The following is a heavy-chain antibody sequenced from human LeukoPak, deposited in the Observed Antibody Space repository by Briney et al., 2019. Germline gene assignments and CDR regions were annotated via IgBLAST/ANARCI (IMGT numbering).Heavy chain of an antibody. V-gene: IGHV1-2*02. Sequence: ASVKVSCKASGYTFTGYYMHWVRQAPGQGLEWMGWINPNSGGTNYAQKFLGRVTMTRDTSISTAYMELSRLRSDDTAVYYCARSHGGITIRNWFDPWGQGTLVTVSS. CDR1: GYTFTGYY. CDR2: INPNSGGT. D-gene: IGHD3-3*01. CDR3: ARSHGGITIRNWFDP. J-gene: IGHJ5*02.